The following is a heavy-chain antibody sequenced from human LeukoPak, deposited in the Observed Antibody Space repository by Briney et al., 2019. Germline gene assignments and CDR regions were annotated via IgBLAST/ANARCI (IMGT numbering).Heavy chain of an antibody. D-gene: IGHD3-10*01. Sequence: GGSLRPSCAASGFTFSDYYMSWIRQAPGKGLEWVSYISSSGSTIYYADSVKGRFTISRDNAKNSLYLQMNSLRAEDTAVYYCARDAQYYYGSEEGMDVWGQGTTVTVSS. CDR2: ISSSGSTI. J-gene: IGHJ6*02. CDR3: ARDAQYYYGSEEGMDV. CDR1: GFTFSDYY. V-gene: IGHV3-11*01.